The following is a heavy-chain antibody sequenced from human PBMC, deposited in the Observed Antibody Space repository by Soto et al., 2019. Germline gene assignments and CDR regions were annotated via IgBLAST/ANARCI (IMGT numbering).Heavy chain of an antibody. CDR1: GFTFNSYW. Sequence: PGGSLRLSCAASGFTFNSYWMHWVRQATGKGLVWVSRINSDGSSTSYADSVKGRFTISRDNAKNTLYLQMNSLRAEDTAVYYCARGLGGSGSYLRDYYYYGMDVWGQGTTVTVSS. CDR3: ARGLGGSGSYLRDYYYYGMDV. D-gene: IGHD3-10*01. V-gene: IGHV3-74*01. CDR2: INSDGSST. J-gene: IGHJ6*02.